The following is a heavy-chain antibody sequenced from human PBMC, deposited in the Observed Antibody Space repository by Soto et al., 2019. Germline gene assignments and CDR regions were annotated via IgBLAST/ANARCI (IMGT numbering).Heavy chain of an antibody. J-gene: IGHJ4*02. D-gene: IGHD3-10*01. CDR2: INSDGSTT. Sequence: EVQLVESGGGLVQPGGSLRLSCAASGFTFSSYWMHWVRQAPGQGLVWVSRINSDGSTTSYADSVKGRFTISRDNAKNTLYLQMDSLRAEDTAVYYCARDWLGGSGSYYEDWGQGTLVAVTS. V-gene: IGHV3-74*01. CDR1: GFTFSSYW. CDR3: ARDWLGGSGSYYED.